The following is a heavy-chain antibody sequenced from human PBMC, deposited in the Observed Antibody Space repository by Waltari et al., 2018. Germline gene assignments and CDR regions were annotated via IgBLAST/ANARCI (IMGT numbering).Heavy chain of an antibody. CDR1: VYSISSGSY. D-gene: IGHD3-22*01. CDR2: IYHSGST. V-gene: IGHV4-38-2*01. CDR3: ARSDQYYYDSSGYYPLFDY. J-gene: IGHJ4*02. Sequence: QVQLQESGPGLVKPSETLSLTCAVSVYSISSGSYWGWVRQHPGKGLEWIGSIYHSGSTYYNPSLKSRVTISVDTSKNQFSLKLSSVTAADTAVYYCARSDQYYYDSSGYYPLFDYWGQGTLVTVSS.